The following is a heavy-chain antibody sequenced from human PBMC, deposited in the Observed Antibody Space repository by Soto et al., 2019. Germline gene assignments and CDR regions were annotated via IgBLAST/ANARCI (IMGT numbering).Heavy chain of an antibody. V-gene: IGHV3-13*01. Sequence: GGSLRLSCAASGFTLSSYDMHWVRQATGKGLEWVSAIGTAGDTYYPGSVKGRFTISRENARNSLYLQMNSLRAGDTAVYYCARDRYSSSWYGGYYYYGMDVWGQGTTVTVSS. D-gene: IGHD6-13*01. J-gene: IGHJ6*02. CDR2: IGTAGDT. CDR3: ARDRYSSSWYGGYYYYGMDV. CDR1: GFTLSSYD.